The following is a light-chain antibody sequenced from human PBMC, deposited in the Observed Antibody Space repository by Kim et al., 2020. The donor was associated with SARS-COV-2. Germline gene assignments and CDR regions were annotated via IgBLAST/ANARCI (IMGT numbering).Light chain of an antibody. Sequence: SPGESATLSCSASQSVSSNLAWYQQKPGQAPSLLIYGAATRATGIPARFSGSGSGTEFTLTISSMQSEDFAVYYCHQYNNWPPFTFGPGTKVDIK. V-gene: IGKV3-15*01. CDR3: HQYNNWPPFT. J-gene: IGKJ3*01. CDR1: QSVSSN. CDR2: GAA.